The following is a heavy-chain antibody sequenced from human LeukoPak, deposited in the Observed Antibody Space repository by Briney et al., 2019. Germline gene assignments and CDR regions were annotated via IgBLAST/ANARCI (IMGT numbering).Heavy chain of an antibody. D-gene: IGHD2-15*01. J-gene: IGHJ4*02. Sequence: PGESLQISCEGSGYSFTNYWITWVRHLPGKGLEWMGRIDPSDSYTNYSPSFQGHVTISADRSISTAYLQWSSLKASDSAMYYCARRAYCSSGSCPLDYWGQGTLVTVSS. V-gene: IGHV5-10-1*01. CDR2: IDPSDSYT. CDR3: ARRAYCSSGSCPLDY. CDR1: GYSFTNYW.